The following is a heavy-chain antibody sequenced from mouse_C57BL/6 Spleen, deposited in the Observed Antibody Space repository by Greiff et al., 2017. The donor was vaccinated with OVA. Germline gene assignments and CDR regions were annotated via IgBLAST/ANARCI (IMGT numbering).Heavy chain of an antibody. CDR2: INPSNGGT. CDR3: ARGDGYPYWYFDV. J-gene: IGHJ1*03. V-gene: IGHV1-53*01. D-gene: IGHD2-3*01. Sequence: VQLQQSGTELVKPGASVKLSCKASGYTFTSYWMHWVKQRPGQGLEWIGNINPSNGGTNYNEKFKSKATLTVDKSSSTAYMQLSSLTSEDSAVYYCARGDGYPYWYFDVWGTGTTVTVSS. CDR1: GYTFTSYW.